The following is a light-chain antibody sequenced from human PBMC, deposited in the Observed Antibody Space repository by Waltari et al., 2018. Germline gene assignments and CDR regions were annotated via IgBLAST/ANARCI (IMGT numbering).Light chain of an antibody. V-gene: IGKV3-11*01. Sequence: EIVLTLSPATLSLSPGERATLSCRASHSVSSYLPWYQQKPGQAPRLLIYDASNRATGIPARFSGSGSGTDFTLTISSLEPEDFAVYYCQQRSNWPLTFGGGTKVEIK. CDR2: DAS. CDR3: QQRSNWPLT. CDR1: HSVSSY. J-gene: IGKJ4*01.